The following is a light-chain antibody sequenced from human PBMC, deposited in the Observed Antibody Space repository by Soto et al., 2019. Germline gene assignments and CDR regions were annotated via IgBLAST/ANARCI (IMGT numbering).Light chain of an antibody. CDR2: DAY. CDR3: QQYNVYST. CDR1: QSIRSW. Sequence: DIQMTQSPSILSASVGDRVTITCRASQSIRSWLAWYQQKPGKAPKLLIYDAYSLESGVPSRFSGRGSETEFTLTISSLQPDDFATYYCQQYNVYSTFGGGTKVDIK. V-gene: IGKV1-5*01. J-gene: IGKJ4*01.